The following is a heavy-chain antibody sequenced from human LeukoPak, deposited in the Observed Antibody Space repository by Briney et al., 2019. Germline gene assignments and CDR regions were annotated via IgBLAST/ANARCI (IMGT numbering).Heavy chain of an antibody. CDR1: GDSVSSNSAA. Sequence: SQTLSLTCAISGDSVSSNSAAWNWIRQSPSRGLEWLGRTYYRSKWYNDYAVSVKSRITINPDTSKNQFSLQLNSVTPEDTAVYYCARDLVGAQGESLIAFDYWGQGTLVTVSS. CDR3: ARDLVGAQGESLIAFDY. V-gene: IGHV6-1*01. CDR2: TYYRSKWYN. J-gene: IGHJ4*02. D-gene: IGHD1-26*01.